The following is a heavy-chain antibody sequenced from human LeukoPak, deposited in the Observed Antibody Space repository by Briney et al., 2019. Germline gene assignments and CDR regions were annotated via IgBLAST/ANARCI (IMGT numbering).Heavy chain of an antibody. CDR3: AKDAAGPEY. D-gene: IGHD6-13*01. Sequence: GGSLRLSCLASGFTFSSYAMSWVRQAPGRGLEWVSGMSGSGGSTYYPDSVKGRITISRDNSKNTLYLQMNRLRAEDTAVYYCAKDAAGPEYWGQGTLVTVSS. J-gene: IGHJ4*02. CDR2: MSGSGGST. V-gene: IGHV3-23*01. CDR1: GFTFSSYA.